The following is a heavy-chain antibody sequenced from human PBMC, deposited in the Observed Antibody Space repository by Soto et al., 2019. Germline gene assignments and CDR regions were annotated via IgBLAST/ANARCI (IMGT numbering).Heavy chain of an antibody. Sequence: SETLSLTCAVYGGSFSGYYWSWIRQPPGKGLEWIGEINHSGSTNYNPSLKSRVTISVDTSKNQFSLKLSSVTAADTAVYYCARVNKGRSWARGSHYYYCYDMDVCGQGNTVT. J-gene: IGHJ6*01. CDR1: GGSFSGYY. V-gene: IGHV4-34*01. D-gene: IGHD6-13*01. CDR2: INHSGST. CDR3: ARVNKGRSWARGSHYYYCYDMDV.